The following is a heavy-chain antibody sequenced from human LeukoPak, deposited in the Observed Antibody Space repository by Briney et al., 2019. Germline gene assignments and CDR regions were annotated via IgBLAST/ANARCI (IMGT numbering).Heavy chain of an antibody. V-gene: IGHV3-53*01. J-gene: IGHJ6*03. CDR2: IYSDGRT. CDR1: GFTVSNKY. Sequence: GGSLRLSCAASGFTVSNKYMTWVRQAPGKGLEWVSLIYSDGRTYYADSVKGRFTISRDNAKNSLYLQMNSLRAEDTAVYYCARTSSSGSSSWYTSLGYYYYMDVWGKGTTVTVSS. CDR3: ARTSSSGSSSWYTSLGYYYYMDV. D-gene: IGHD6-13*01.